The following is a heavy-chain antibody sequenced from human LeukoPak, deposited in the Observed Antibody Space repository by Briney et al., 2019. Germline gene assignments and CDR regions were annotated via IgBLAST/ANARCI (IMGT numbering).Heavy chain of an antibody. CDR2: IRYDGSNK. CDR3: AKDSITGTGGYYYYYYMDV. V-gene: IGHV3-30*02. Sequence: PGRSLRLSCAASGFTFSSYAMHWVRQAPGKGLEWVAFIRYDGSNKYYADSVKGRFTISRDNSKNTLFLQMNSLRAEDPAVYYCAKDSITGTGGYYYYYYMDVWGKGTTVTISS. D-gene: IGHD1/OR15-1a*01. J-gene: IGHJ6*03. CDR1: GFTFSSYA.